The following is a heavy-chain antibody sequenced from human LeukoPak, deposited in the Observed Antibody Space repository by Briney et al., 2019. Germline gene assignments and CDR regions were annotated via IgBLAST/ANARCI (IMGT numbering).Heavy chain of an antibody. CDR3: ARGFLLGIVAVDDAFDI. J-gene: IGHJ3*02. V-gene: IGHV4-4*02. Sequence: SGTLSLTWAVSGGSISSSNWWSWVRQPPGKGLEWIGEIYHSGNTNYNPSLKSRVTMSVDRSSNEFSLKLNSVTAADTAVYYCARGFLLGIVAVDDAFDIWGQGTMVTVSS. D-gene: IGHD5-12*01. CDR1: GGSISSSNW. CDR2: IYHSGNT.